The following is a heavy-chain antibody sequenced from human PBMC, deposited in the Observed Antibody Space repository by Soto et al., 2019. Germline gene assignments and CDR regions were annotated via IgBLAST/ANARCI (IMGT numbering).Heavy chain of an antibody. CDR1: GFTISSYW. V-gene: IGHV3-7*04. CDR3: ARATGADKEDY. Sequence: EVQLVESGGGLVQPGGSLRLSCAASGFTISSYWMSWVRQAPGKGLEWVANIKEDGSDRYYVDSVKGRFTISRDNAENSLYLQMNSLRVEDTGVYFCARATGADKEDYWGQGTLVSVSS. J-gene: IGHJ4*02. CDR2: IKEDGSDR. D-gene: IGHD3-10*01.